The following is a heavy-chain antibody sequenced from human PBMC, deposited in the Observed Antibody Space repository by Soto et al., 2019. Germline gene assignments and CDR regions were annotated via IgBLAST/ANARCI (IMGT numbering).Heavy chain of an antibody. CDR3: ARDSGVLLLWVGWGMDV. CDR2: IWYDGSNK. D-gene: IGHD3-10*01. CDR1: GFTFSSYG. Sequence: PGGSLRLSCAASGFTFSSYGMHWVRQAPGKGLEWVAVIWYDGSNKYYADSVKGRFTISRDNSKNTLYLQMNSLRAEDTAVYYCARDSGVLLLWVGWGMDVWGQGTTVTVSS. V-gene: IGHV3-33*01. J-gene: IGHJ6*02.